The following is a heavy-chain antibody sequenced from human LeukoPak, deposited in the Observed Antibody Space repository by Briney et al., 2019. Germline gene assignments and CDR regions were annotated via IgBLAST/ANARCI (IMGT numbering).Heavy chain of an antibody. Sequence: GRSLRLSCAASGFTFSTYWMSWVRQAPGKGLEWVAHIKQDGSEKYYVDSVKGRFTVSRDNAKNSVYLQLSSLRTEDTAAYYCASSRWQAFDSWGQGILVTVSS. D-gene: IGHD6-13*01. V-gene: IGHV3-7*02. CDR1: GFTFSTYW. CDR3: ASSRWQAFDS. CDR2: IKQDGSEK. J-gene: IGHJ4*02.